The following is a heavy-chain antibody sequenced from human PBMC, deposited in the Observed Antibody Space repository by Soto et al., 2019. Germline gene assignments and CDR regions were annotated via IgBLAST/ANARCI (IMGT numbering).Heavy chain of an antibody. CDR1: GFTFSSYA. J-gene: IGHJ4*02. CDR2: ISYDGSNK. Sequence: ESVGGVVQPGRSLRLSCAASGFTFSSYAMHWVRQAPGKGLEWVAVISYDGSNKYYADSVKGRFTISRDNSKNTLYLQMNSLRAEDTAVYYCARGEVAVRGVSDYWGQGTLVTVSS. D-gene: IGHD3-10*01. CDR3: ARGEVAVRGVSDY. V-gene: IGHV3-30-3*01.